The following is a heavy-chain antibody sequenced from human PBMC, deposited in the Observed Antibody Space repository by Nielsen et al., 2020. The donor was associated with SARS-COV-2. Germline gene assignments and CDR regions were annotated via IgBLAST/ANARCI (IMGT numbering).Heavy chain of an antibody. D-gene: IGHD3-22*01. CDR1: GFTFRNHG. J-gene: IGHJ4*02. CDR3: ARGIIAHSSGFYFDY. Sequence: GESLKISCAASGFTFRNHGMHWVRQVAGKGLEWVAIVSRDGSDTFYVDSLEGRFTISRDNSKNTVYLEMNSLRAEDTAAYYCARGIIAHSSGFYFDYWGQGTLVTVSS. V-gene: IGHV3-33*08. CDR2: VSRDGSDT.